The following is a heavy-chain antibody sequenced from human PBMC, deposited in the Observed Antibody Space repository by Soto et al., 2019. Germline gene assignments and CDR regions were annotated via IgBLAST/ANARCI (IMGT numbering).Heavy chain of an antibody. CDR3: AREDYGDYPMGYYGMDV. CDR2: ISSSSSYI. V-gene: IGHV3-21*01. Sequence: GGSLRLSCAASGFTFSSYSMNWVRQAPGKGLEWVSSISSSSSYIYYADSVKGRFTISRDNAKNSLYLQMNSLRAEDTAVYYCAREDYGDYPMGYYGMDVWGQGTTVTVSS. J-gene: IGHJ6*02. D-gene: IGHD4-17*01. CDR1: GFTFSSYS.